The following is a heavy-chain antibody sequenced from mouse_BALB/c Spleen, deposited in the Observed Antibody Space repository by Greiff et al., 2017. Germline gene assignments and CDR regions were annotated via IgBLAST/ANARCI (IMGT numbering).Heavy chain of an antibody. CDR2: IYPGDGDT. CDR3: AREVDYYGSSYGFAY. D-gene: IGHD1-1*01. CDR1: GYAFSSYW. Sequence: QVQLQQSGAELVRPGSSVKISCKASGYAFSSYWMNWVKQRPGQGLEWIGQIYPGDGDTNYNGKFKGKATLTADKSSSTAYMQLSSLTSEDSAVYFCAREVDYYGSSYGFAYWGQGTLVTVSA. V-gene: IGHV1-80*01. J-gene: IGHJ3*01.